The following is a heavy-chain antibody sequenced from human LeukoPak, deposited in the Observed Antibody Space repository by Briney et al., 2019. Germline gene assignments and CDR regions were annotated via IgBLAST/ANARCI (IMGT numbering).Heavy chain of an antibody. Sequence: PGGSLRLSCAASGFTFSSYAMHWVRQAPGKGLEWVAVISYDGSNKYYADSVKGRFTISRDNSKNTLYLQMNSLRAEDTAVYYCARDSEIVVVPAAHFFDYWGQGTLVTVSS. CDR2: ISYDGSNK. CDR3: ARDSEIVVVPAAHFFDY. V-gene: IGHV3-30-3*01. CDR1: GFTFSSYA. D-gene: IGHD2-2*01. J-gene: IGHJ4*02.